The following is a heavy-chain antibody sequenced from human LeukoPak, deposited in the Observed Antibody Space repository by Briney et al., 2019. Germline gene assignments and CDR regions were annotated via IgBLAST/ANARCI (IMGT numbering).Heavy chain of an antibody. CDR1: GFTFDDYA. V-gene: IGHV3-9*01. CDR2: ISWNSGSI. CDR3: ARETPRRGETRDGYR. Sequence: GGSLRLSCAASGFTFDDYAMHWVRQAPGKGLEWVSGISWNSGSIGYADSVKGRFTISRDNAKNSLYLQMNSLRAEDTAVYYCARETPRRGETRDGYRWGQGTLVTVSS. D-gene: IGHD5-24*01. J-gene: IGHJ4*02.